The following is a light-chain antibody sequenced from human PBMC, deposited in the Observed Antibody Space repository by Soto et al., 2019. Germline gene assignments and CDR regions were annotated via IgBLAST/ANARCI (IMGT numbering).Light chain of an antibody. J-gene: IGLJ1*01. CDR3: AFYTSSPTFV. V-gene: IGLV2-18*01. Sequence: QSALTQPPSVSGSPGQSVTISCTGTSSDVGSYNRVSWYQQPPGTAPKLLLYEVSNRPSGVPDRFSGSKPGNTASLPISGLQAEDEADYSGAFYTSSPTFVFGTGTKVTV. CDR1: SSDVGSYNR. CDR2: EVS.